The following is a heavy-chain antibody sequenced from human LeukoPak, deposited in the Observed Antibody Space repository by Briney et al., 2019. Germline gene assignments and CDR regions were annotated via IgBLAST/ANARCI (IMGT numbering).Heavy chain of an antibody. CDR2: INPGGSSI. CDR3: ARSNQADDY. D-gene: IGHD1-14*01. CDR1: GFTFSSYW. J-gene: IGHJ4*02. V-gene: IGHV3-74*01. Sequence: PGGSLRLSCAASGFTFSSYWMHWVRQVTRKGLVWVARINPGGSSITYADSVKGRFTISRDNAKNTLYLQMDSLRAEDTGVYYCARSNQADDYWGQGTLVTVSS.